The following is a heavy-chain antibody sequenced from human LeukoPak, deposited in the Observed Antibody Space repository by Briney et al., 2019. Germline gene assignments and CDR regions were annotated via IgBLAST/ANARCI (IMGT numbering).Heavy chain of an antibody. CDR1: GGSFSGYY. Sequence: SETLSLTCAVYGGSFSGYYWSWIRQPPGKGLEWIGEINHSGSTNYNPSLKSRVTISVDTSKNLFSLKLSSVTAADTAVYYCARVYYSRLIQHWGQGTLVTVSS. J-gene: IGHJ1*01. CDR2: INHSGST. D-gene: IGHD3-22*01. CDR3: ARVYYSRLIQH. V-gene: IGHV4-34*01.